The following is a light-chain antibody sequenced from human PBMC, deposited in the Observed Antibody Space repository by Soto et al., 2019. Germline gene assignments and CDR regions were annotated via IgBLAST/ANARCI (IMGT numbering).Light chain of an antibody. CDR2: GAS. Sequence: EIVLTQSPGTLSLSPGERATLSCRVSQSVSSSYLAWYQQKPGQAPRLLIYGASSRATGIPDRFSGSGSGTDFTLTLSRLEPEDFAVYYCQQYGSSPLVTFGGGTKVEIK. J-gene: IGKJ4*01. CDR3: QQYGSSPLVT. V-gene: IGKV3-20*01. CDR1: QSVSSSY.